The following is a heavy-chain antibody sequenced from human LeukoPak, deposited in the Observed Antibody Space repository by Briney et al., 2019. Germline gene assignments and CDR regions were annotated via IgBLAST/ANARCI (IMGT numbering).Heavy chain of an antibody. V-gene: IGHV1-8*02. CDR2: MNPNSGNT. CDR3: ARKIGAFGV. J-gene: IGHJ6*02. D-gene: IGHD3-3*01. CDR1: GYTFTTYD. Sequence: ASVKVSCKGSGYTFTTYDIHWVRQATGQGLEWMGWMNPNSGNTGYAQEFQGRVSMTRDTSISTAYMELSSLTSEDTAVYYCARKIGAFGVWGQGTTVTVSS.